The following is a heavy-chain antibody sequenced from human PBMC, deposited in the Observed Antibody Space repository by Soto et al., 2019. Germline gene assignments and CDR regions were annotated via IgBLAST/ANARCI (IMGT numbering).Heavy chain of an antibody. D-gene: IGHD4-17*01. J-gene: IGHJ4*02. CDR2: IYYSGST. CDR3: ARGPVTTFGRHDY. Sequence: PSETLSLTCTVSGGSISSGGYYWSWIRQHPGKGLEWIGYIYYSGSTYYNPSLKSRVTISVDTSKNQFSLKLSSVTAADTAVYYCARGPVTTFGRHDYWGQGTLVTVSS. CDR1: GGSISSGGYY. V-gene: IGHV4-31*03.